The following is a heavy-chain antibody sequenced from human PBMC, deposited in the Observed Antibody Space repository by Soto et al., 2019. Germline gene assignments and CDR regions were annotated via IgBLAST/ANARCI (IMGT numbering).Heavy chain of an antibody. V-gene: IGHV1-69*13. CDR2: IIPIFGTA. CDR3: ARASKLYRTRGYGMDL. CDR1: GGTFSSYA. D-gene: IGHD2-2*01. J-gene: IGHJ6*02. Sequence: SVKVSCKASGGTFSSYAISWVRQAPGQGLEWMGGIIPIFGTANYAQKFQGRVTITADESTSTAYMELSSLRSEDTAVYYCARASKLYRTRGYGMDLWGQGTTVTVSS.